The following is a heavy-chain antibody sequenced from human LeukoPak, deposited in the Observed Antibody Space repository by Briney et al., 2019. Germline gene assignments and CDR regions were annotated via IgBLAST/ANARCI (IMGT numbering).Heavy chain of an antibody. Sequence: SETLSLTCAVYGGSFSGYYWSWIRQPPGKGLEWIGEINHSGSTNYNPSLKSRVTISVDTSKNQFSLKLSSVTAADTAVYYCARYPPKYYYDSSGYSGNYWGQGTLVTVSS. J-gene: IGHJ4*02. D-gene: IGHD3-22*01. CDR2: INHSGST. CDR1: GGSFSGYY. CDR3: ARYPPKYYYDSSGYSGNY. V-gene: IGHV4-34*01.